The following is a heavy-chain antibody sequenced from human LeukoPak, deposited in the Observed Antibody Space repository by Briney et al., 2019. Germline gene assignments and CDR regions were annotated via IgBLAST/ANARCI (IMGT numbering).Heavy chain of an antibody. V-gene: IGHV3-23*01. J-gene: IGHJ4*02. CDR2: ISGSGGST. D-gene: IGHD3-22*01. CDR3: AKDQKARGYYYDGSGQYYFDY. Sequence: PGGSLRLSCAASGFTFSSYAMSWVRQAPGKGLEWVSAISGSGGSTYYADSVKGRFTISRDNSKNTLYLQMNSLRAEDTAVYYCAKDQKARGYYYDGSGQYYFDYGGQGTLVTVSS. CDR1: GFTFSSYA.